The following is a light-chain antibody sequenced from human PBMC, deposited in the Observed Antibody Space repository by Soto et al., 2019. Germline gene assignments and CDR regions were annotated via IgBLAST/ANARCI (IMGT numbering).Light chain of an antibody. CDR2: AAS. CDR3: HQYASSPGA. CDR1: QSVTGNY. Sequence: EIALTQSPGTLSLSPWDRATLTCRASQSVTGNYLAWYQQRPGQSPRLLIYAASSRATDIPHRFSGSGSGTDFTLTVSRLEPDVFAVYYCHQYASSPGAFGQGPKVQIK. J-gene: IGKJ1*01. V-gene: IGKV3-20*01.